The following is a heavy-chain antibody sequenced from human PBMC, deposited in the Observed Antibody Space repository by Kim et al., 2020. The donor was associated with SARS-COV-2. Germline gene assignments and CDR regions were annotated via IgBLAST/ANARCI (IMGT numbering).Heavy chain of an antibody. V-gene: IGHV1-46*01. J-gene: IGHJ4*02. CDR3: ARAGVDIVATSY. Sequence: SYAQKFQGRVTMTRDTSTSTVYMELSSLRSEDTAVYYCARAGVDIVATSYWGQGTLVTVSS. D-gene: IGHD5-12*01.